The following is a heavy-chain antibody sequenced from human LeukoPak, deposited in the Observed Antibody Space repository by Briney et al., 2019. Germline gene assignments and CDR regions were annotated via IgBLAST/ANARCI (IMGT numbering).Heavy chain of an antibody. CDR2: ISAYNGNT. V-gene: IGHV1-18*04. D-gene: IGHD3-10*01. CDR3: AREVLTYYYGSGSAYYFDY. J-gene: IGHJ4*02. CDR1: GYTFTSYG. Sequence: ASVEVSCKASGYTFTSYGISWVRQAPGQGLEWMGWISAYNGNTNYAQKLQGRVTVTTDTSTSTAYMELRSLRSDDTAVYYCAREVLTYYYGSGSAYYFDYWGQGTLVTVSS.